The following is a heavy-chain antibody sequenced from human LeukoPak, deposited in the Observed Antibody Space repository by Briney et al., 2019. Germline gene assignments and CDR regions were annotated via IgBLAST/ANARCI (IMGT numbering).Heavy chain of an antibody. CDR3: ARGNWWIGYFQH. CDR2: ISSSSSTI. CDR1: GFTFSSYS. D-gene: IGHD2-8*02. J-gene: IGHJ1*01. V-gene: IGHV3-48*01. Sequence: GGSLRLSCAASGFTFSSYSMNWVRQAPGKGLEWVSYISSSSSTIYYADSVKGRFTISRDNAKNSLYLQLDSLRAEDTAVYYCARGNWWIGYFQHWGQGTLVTVSS.